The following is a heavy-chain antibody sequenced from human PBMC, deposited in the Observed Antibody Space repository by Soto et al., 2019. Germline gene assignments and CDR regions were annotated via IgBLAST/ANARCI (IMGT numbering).Heavy chain of an antibody. CDR3: ARGXXYDXTXYYYAY. CDR1: GGSFNRHT. J-gene: IGHJ4*02. V-gene: IGHV1-69*01. CDR2: IIPIFGTA. D-gene: IGHD3-22*01. Sequence: QVQLVQSGAEVRKPGSSVRVSCKASGGSFNRHTISWVRQAPGXXXXWMGGIIPIFGTANHAQKFQGRVTIIADESTSTVYMELSSLRSDDTAIYYWARGXXYDXTXYYYAYWGQGTLVIVSS.